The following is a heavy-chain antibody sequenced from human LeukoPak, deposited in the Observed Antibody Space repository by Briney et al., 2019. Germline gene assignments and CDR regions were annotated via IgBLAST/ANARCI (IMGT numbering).Heavy chain of an antibody. CDR3: ASLSLTLGGD. D-gene: IGHD3-10*01. V-gene: IGHV4-39*01. CDR2: IYYSGST. J-gene: IGHJ4*02. Sequence: SETLSLTCSVSGGSISSSSYYWGWIRQPPGKGLEWIGSIYYSGSTYYNPSLKSRVTITVDTSKNPYSLMLTSMTAAATAVYYCASLSLTLGGDWGQGTLVTVSS. CDR1: GGSISSSSYY.